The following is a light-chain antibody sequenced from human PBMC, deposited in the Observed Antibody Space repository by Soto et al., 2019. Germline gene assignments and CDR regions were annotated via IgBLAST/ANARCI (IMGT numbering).Light chain of an antibody. CDR2: EVT. J-gene: IGLJ2*01. Sequence: QSVLTQPPSAYGSPGQSVTISCTGTSSNVGGYNYVSWYQQHPGKAPKLMGYEVTRRPSGVPDRFSGSKSGNTASLTVSGLQAEDEADYYFSSYAGSNNLVFVGGTKVTVL. V-gene: IGLV2-8*01. CDR1: SSNVGGYNY. CDR3: SSYAGSNNLV.